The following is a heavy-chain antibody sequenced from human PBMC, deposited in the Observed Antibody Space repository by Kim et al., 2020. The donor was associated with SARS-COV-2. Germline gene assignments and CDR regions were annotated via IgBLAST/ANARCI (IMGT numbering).Heavy chain of an antibody. CDR2: ISSSSSYT. CDR1: GFTFSDYY. D-gene: IGHD6-13*01. V-gene: IGHV3-11*05. Sequence: GGSLRLSCAASGFTFSDYYMSWIREAPGKGLEWVSYISSSSSYTNYADSVKGRFTISRDNAKNSLYLQMNSLRAEDTAVYYCARESWHNYYYYGMDVWGQGTTVTVSS. CDR3: ARESWHNYYYYGMDV. J-gene: IGHJ6*02.